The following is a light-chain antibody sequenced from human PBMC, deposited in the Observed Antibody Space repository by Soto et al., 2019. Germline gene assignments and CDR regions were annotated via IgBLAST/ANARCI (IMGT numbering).Light chain of an antibody. CDR2: DAS. CDR3: QQRSYWPIT. J-gene: IGKJ5*01. V-gene: IGKV3-11*01. Sequence: EIVLTQSPATLSLSPGERATLSCRASQSVSSYLAWYQQKPGQAPRLLIYDASNRATGIPARFSGSGSGTDFTVIISSLENGDLAVYYCQQRSYWPITFGQGTRLESK. CDR1: QSVSSY.